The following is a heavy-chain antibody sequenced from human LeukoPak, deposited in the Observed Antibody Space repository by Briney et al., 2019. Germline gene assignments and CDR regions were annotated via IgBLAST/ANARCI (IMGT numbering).Heavy chain of an antibody. CDR1: GGSISSGGYY. Sequence: SQTLSLTCTVSGGSISSGGYYWSWIRQHPGKGLEWIGYIYYSGSTYYNPSLKSRVTISVHTSKNQFSLKLSSVTAADTAVYYCARESCSGGSCYQNWFDPWGQGTLVTVSS. CDR3: ARESCSGGSCYQNWFDP. J-gene: IGHJ5*02. V-gene: IGHV4-31*03. CDR2: IYYSGST. D-gene: IGHD2-15*01.